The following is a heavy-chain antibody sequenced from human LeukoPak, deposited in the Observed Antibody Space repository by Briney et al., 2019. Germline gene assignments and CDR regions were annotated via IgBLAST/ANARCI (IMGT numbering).Heavy chain of an antibody. J-gene: IGHJ4*02. CDR2: ISSSSSYI. Sequence: GCSLPVPCLPSRLTFRSYSMKRVRQAPAKGLEWVSSISSSSSYIYYADSVKGRFTISRDNAKNSMYLQMNSLRAEDTAVYYCARAGIAARPNYFDYWGQGTLVTVSS. V-gene: IGHV3-21*01. CDR1: RLTFRSYS. CDR3: ARAGIAARPNYFDY. D-gene: IGHD6-6*01.